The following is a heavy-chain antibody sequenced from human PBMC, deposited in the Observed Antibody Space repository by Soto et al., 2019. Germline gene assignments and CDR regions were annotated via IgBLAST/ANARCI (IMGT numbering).Heavy chain of an antibody. D-gene: IGHD2-21*01. CDR3: ARVYCGGDCFSGGDFDY. CDR2: ISVYNGDT. J-gene: IGHJ4*02. V-gene: IGHV1-18*01. CDR1: GYTFTTYG. Sequence: QVQLVQSGTEVKKAGSAVKVSCKTSGYTFTTYGISWIRQAPGQGLEWIAWISVYNGDTNYAQNGQGRVTMTTDTLTTTADLELRSLISDDTAVYYCARVYCGGDCFSGGDFDYWGQGTLVTVS.